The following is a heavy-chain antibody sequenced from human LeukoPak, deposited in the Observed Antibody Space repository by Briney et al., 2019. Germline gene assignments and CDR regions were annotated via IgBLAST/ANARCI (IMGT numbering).Heavy chain of an antibody. CDR1: GFTFSSYA. D-gene: IGHD3-10*01. CDR3: ARDPYITMVRGVIPHDAFDI. CDR2: IAYDGSNK. V-gene: IGHV3-30*04. J-gene: IGHJ3*02. Sequence: GRSLRLSCGASGFTFSSYAMHWVRQAPGKGLEWVAVIAYDGSNKYHADSVKGRFTISRDNSENTLYLQMNSLRAEDTAVYYCARDPYITMVRGVIPHDAFDIWGQGTMVTVSS.